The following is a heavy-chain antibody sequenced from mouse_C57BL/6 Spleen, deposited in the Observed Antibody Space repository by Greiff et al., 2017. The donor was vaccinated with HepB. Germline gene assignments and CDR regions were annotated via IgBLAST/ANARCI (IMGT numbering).Heavy chain of an antibody. V-gene: IGHV1-82*01. Sequence: QVQLKQSGPELVKPGASVKISCKASGYAFSSSWMNWVKQRPGKGLEWIGRIYPGDGDTNYNGKFKGKATLTADKSSSTAYMQLSSLTSEDSAVYFCAREDYSFAYWGQGTLVTVSA. D-gene: IGHD1-1*01. CDR2: IYPGDGDT. CDR1: GYAFSSSW. J-gene: IGHJ3*01. CDR3: AREDYSFAY.